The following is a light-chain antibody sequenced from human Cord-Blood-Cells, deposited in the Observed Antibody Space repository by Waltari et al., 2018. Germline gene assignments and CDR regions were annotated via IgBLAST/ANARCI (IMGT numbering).Light chain of an antibody. CDR3: VLYMGSGINWV. CDR2: STN. Sequence: QTVVTQEPSFSVSPGGTVTLTCGLSSGSVSTSYYPSWYQQTPGQAPRTPISSTNTRSSGVPDRFSGSILGNKAALTITGAQADDESDYYCVLYMGSGINWVFGGGTKLTVL. V-gene: IGLV8-61*01. CDR1: SGSVSTSYY. J-gene: IGLJ3*02.